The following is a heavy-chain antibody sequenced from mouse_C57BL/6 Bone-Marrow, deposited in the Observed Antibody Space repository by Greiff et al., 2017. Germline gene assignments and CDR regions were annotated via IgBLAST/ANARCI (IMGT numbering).Heavy chain of an antibody. CDR2: IYPGSGST. J-gene: IGHJ3*01. CDR3: ARFGYGYDGAWFAY. D-gene: IGHD2-2*01. V-gene: IGHV1-55*01. Sequence: QVQLQQPGAELVKPGASVKMSCKASGYTFTSYWITWVKQRPGQGLEWIGDIYPGSGSTNYNEKFKSKATLTVDTSSSTAYMQLSSLTSEDSAVXYCARFGYGYDGAWFAYWGQGTLVTVSA. CDR1: GYTFTSYW.